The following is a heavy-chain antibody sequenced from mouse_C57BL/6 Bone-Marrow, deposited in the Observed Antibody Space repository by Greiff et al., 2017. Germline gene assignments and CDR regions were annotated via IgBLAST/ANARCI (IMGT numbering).Heavy chain of an antibody. J-gene: IGHJ4*01. Sequence: VQLKESGGGLVQPKGSLKLSCAASGFSFNTYAMNWVRQAPGKGLEWVARIRSKSNNYATYYADSVKDRFTISRDDSESMLYLQMNNLKTEDTAMYYCVRQRPLSMDYGGQGTSVTVSS. D-gene: IGHD2-12*01. CDR2: IRSKSNNYAT. V-gene: IGHV10-1*01. CDR1: GFSFNTYA. CDR3: VRQRPLSMDY.